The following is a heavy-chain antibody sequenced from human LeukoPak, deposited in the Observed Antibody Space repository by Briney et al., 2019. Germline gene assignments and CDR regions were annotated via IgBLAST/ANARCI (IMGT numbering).Heavy chain of an antibody. CDR3: ARGVGYSYGNRIDY. Sequence: GGSLRLSCAASGFTFSSYWMNWARQAPGKGLEWVAVIWYDGSNKYYADSVKGRFTISRDNSKNTLYLQMNSLRAEDTAVYYCARGVGYSYGNRIDYWGQGTLVTVSS. V-gene: IGHV3-33*08. CDR2: IWYDGSNK. D-gene: IGHD5-18*01. J-gene: IGHJ4*02. CDR1: GFTFSSYW.